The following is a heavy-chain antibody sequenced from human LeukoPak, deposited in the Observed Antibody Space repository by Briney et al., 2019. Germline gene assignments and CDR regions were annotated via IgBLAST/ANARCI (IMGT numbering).Heavy chain of an antibody. J-gene: IGHJ5*02. CDR2: INHSGST. V-gene: IGHV4-34*01. Sequence: PSGTLSLTCAVYGGFFSGYYWSWIRQPPGKGLEWIGEINHSGSTNYNPSLKSRVTISVDTSKNQFSLKLSSVTAADTAVYYCARVYCSSTSCYNWFDPWGQGTLVTVSS. CDR3: ARVYCSSTSCYNWFDP. D-gene: IGHD2-2*01. CDR1: GGFFSGYY.